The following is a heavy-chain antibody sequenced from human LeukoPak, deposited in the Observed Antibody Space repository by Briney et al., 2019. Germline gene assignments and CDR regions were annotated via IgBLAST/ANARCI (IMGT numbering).Heavy chain of an antibody. CDR1: GFTFSSYE. CDR2: ISSSGSTI. CDR3: VQESSSLLRSYFDY. Sequence: GGSLRLSCAASGFTFSSYEMNWVRQAPGKGLEWVSYISSSGSTIYYADSVKGRFTISRDNAKNSLYLQMKSLRAEDTAVYYCVQESSSLLRSYFDYWGQGTLVTVSS. D-gene: IGHD2-15*01. J-gene: IGHJ4*02. V-gene: IGHV3-48*03.